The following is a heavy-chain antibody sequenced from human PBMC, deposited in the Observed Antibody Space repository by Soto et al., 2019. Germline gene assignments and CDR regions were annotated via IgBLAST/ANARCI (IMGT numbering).Heavy chain of an antibody. D-gene: IGHD3-3*01. CDR2: IYYSGST. CDR1: GASISSSRYY. V-gene: IGHV4-39*01. J-gene: IGHJ4*02. CDR3: ARQDYDFWSGNFDY. Sequence: QLQLQESGPGQVKPSETLSLTCTVSGASISSSRYYWGWIRQPPGKGLEWIGSIYYSGSTFYNPSLESRATISLDTSKNQSSLKLRSVTAADTAVYYCARQDYDFWSGNFDYWGQGTLVTVSS.